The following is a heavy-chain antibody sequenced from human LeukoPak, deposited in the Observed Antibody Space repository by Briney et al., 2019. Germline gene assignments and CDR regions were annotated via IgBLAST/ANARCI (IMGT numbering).Heavy chain of an antibody. J-gene: IGHJ4*02. D-gene: IGHD4-23*01. CDR1: GFTFSSYA. CDR3: ARDGTVVTEYYFDY. CDR2: ISYDGSNK. V-gene: IGHV3-30-3*01. Sequence: GGSLRLSCAASGFTFSSYAMHWVRQAPGKGLEWVAVISYDGSNKYYADSVKGRFTISRDNSKNTLYLQMNSLGAEDTAVYYCARDGTVVTEYYFDYWGQGTLVTVSS.